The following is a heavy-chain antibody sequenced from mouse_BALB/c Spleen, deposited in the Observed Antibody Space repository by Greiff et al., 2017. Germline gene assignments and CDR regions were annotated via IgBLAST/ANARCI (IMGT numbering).Heavy chain of an antibody. J-gene: IGHJ2*01. V-gene: IGHV5-17*02. CDR3: ARAGDGYYGGYFDY. CDR1: GFTFSSFG. Sequence: EVMLVESGGGLVQPGGSRKLSCAASGFTFSSFGMHWVRQAPEKGLEWVAYISSGSSTIYYADTVKGRFTIARDNPKNTLFLQMTSLRSEDTAMYYCARAGDGYYGGYFDYWGQGTTLTVSS. D-gene: IGHD2-3*01. CDR2: ISSGSSTI.